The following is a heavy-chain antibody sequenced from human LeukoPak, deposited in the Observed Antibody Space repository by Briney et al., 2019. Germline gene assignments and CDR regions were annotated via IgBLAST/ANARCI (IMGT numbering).Heavy chain of an antibody. CDR2: ISGDGGRK. CDR1: GFTFDDYA. V-gene: IGHV3-43*02. D-gene: IGHD1-14*01. J-gene: IGHJ5*02. Sequence: GGSLKLSCAASGFTFDDYAMHWVRQAPGKGLKWVSLISGDGGRKYYADSVKGRFTISRDNSKNSLYLQMSSLRTEDTALYYCAKDSPLGTGWFDPWGQGTLVTVSS. CDR3: AKDSPLGTGWFDP.